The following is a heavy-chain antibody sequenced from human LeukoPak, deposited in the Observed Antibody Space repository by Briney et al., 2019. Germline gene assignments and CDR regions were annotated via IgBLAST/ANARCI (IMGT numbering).Heavy chain of an antibody. CDR1: GFTFSTYG. D-gene: IGHD3-16*01. CDR2: ISYDGSNK. CDR3: ARGGGVHDY. J-gene: IGHJ4*02. Sequence: PGGSLRLSCAASGFTFSTYGMHWVRQAPGKGLEWVAVISYDGSNKYYADSVKGRFTISRDNSKNTLYLQMNSLRAEDTAVYYCARGGGVHDYWGQGTLVTVSS. V-gene: IGHV3-30*03.